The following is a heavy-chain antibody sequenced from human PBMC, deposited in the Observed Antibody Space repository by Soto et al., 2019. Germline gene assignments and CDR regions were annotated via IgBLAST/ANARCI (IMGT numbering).Heavy chain of an antibody. CDR1: GDSVSGNSAA. Sequence: SQTLSLTCAISGDSVSGNSAAWNWIRQSPSRGLEWLGRTYYRSKWYNDYAVSVKSRITVTPDTSKNQFSLHLNSVTPEDTAVYYCTKEALGAHYYSISAHDYWGQGSLVTVSS. J-gene: IGHJ4*02. D-gene: IGHD2-21*01. CDR2: TYYRSKWYN. CDR3: TKEALGAHYYSISAHDY. V-gene: IGHV6-1*01.